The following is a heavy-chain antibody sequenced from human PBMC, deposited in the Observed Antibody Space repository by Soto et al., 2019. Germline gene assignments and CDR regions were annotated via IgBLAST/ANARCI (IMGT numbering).Heavy chain of an antibody. D-gene: IGHD5-12*01. V-gene: IGHV3-74*01. J-gene: IGHJ3*02. CDR2: INSDGSIT. Sequence: EVQLAESGGGLVQPGGSLRISCAASGFTFSSYWMHWVRQTPGKGLVWVSRINSDGSITTYADSVKGRFTISTDNAKTTLYLQMNSLRAEDTAVYYCVRQTSGLPRLHDAFDIWGQGTMVTVSS. CDR1: GFTFSSYW. CDR3: VRQTSGLPRLHDAFDI.